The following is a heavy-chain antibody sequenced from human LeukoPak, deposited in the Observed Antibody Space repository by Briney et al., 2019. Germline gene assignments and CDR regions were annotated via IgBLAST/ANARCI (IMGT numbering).Heavy chain of an antibody. V-gene: IGHV4-31*03. Sequence: SETLSLTCTVSGGSIGSRGYYWTWIRQHPVKGQEWMGYVFYSGAAYYNPALRSRVTISLDTSRNQFSLTLTSLSAADTAVYYCARYGDYGTEGYFYMDVWGKGTMVTVSS. J-gene: IGHJ6*03. CDR1: GGSIGSRGYY. D-gene: IGHD4-17*01. CDR2: VFYSGAA. CDR3: ARYGDYGTEGYFYMDV.